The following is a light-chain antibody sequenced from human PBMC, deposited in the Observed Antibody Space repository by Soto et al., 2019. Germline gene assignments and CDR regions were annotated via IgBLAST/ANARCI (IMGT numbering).Light chain of an antibody. CDR3: QQRTNWRIT. CDR2: DTS. J-gene: IGKJ5*01. CDR1: QGIGDT. Sequence: EVVMRQSPATLSVSPGEGATLSCRAGQGIGDTLAWYQHKHGQTPRLLIYDTSTRATGVPTRFSGSRSGTDLTITISSLEPEDFEVYYCQQRTNWRITFGQGTRLEIK. V-gene: IGKV3D-11*01.